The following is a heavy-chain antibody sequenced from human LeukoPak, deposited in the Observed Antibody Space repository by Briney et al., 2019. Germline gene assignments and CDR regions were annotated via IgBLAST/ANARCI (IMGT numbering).Heavy chain of an antibody. V-gene: IGHV3-23*01. J-gene: IGHJ2*01. D-gene: IGHD1-1*01. CDR2: ISGSGTNT. Sequence: GGSLRLSCAASEFTFSNYVMSWVRQAPGKGLEWVSTISGSGTNTNYADSVKGRFAISRDNSKNTLYLQMNSLRAEDTAVYYCAKAPNLYFDLWGGGTLASVSS. CDR1: EFTFSNYV. CDR3: AKAPNLYFDL.